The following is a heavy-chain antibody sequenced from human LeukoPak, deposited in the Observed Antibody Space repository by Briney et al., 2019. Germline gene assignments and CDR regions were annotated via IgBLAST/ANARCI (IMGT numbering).Heavy chain of an antibody. D-gene: IGHD6-6*01. CDR1: GYTFTSYD. Sequence: ASVKVSCKASGYTFTSYDINWVRQATGQGLEWMGWMNPNSGNTGYAQKFQGRVTMTRNTSISTAYMELSSLRSEDTAVYYCARGRVVRIAARRALPNLYNWFDLWGQGTLVTVSS. J-gene: IGHJ5*02. CDR3: ARGRVVRIAARRALPNLYNWFDL. V-gene: IGHV1-8*01. CDR2: MNPNSGNT.